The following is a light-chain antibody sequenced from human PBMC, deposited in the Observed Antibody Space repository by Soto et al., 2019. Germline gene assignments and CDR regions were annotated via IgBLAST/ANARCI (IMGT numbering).Light chain of an antibody. Sequence: QSVLTQSSSVSAAAGQKVTISCSGSYSNIGSNFVSWYQHFPGSAPKLVIYENTQRPSGIPDRFSGSKSGSSATLGITGLQTGDEADYYCGTWDSSLNVVVFGGGTKLTVL. CDR2: ENT. J-gene: IGLJ2*01. CDR3: GTWDSSLNVVV. CDR1: YSNIGSNF. V-gene: IGLV1-51*01.